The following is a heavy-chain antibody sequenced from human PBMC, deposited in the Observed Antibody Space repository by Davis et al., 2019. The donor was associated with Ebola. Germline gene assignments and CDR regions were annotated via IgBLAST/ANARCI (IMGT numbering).Heavy chain of an antibody. Sequence: GGSLRLSCVASGFTFNEYEMNWVRQTPEKGLEWISYISDSGSAAYYTDSVKGRFTISRDNAKNSLYLQMNTLRVEDTAIYYCARARGYSYGSRFDLWGRGTLVTISS. D-gene: IGHD5-18*01. V-gene: IGHV3-48*03. CDR2: ISDSGSAA. CDR3: ARARGYSYGSRFDL. CDR1: GFTFNEYE. J-gene: IGHJ2*01.